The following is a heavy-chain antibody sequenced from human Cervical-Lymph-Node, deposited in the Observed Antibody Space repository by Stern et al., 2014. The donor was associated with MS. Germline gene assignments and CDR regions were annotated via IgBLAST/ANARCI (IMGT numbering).Heavy chain of an antibody. D-gene: IGHD2/OR15-2a*01. V-gene: IGHV3-30*03. CDR2: ISYDGSNA. CDR1: GFTFSSYG. J-gene: IGHJ6*02. CDR3: ARPRRPYFFRGNHHYYGMDV. Sequence: QVQLVQSGGGVVQPWRSLRLSCAASGFTFSSYGMHWVRQAPGKGLEWVTLISYDGSNAYYADSVKGRFTISRDNSKNTVYLQMNSLRPEDTAVYYCARPRRPYFFRGNHHYYGMDVWGQGTRVSVSS.